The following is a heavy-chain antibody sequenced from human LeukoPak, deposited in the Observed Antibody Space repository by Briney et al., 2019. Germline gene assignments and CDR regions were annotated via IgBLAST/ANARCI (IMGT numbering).Heavy chain of an antibody. J-gene: IGHJ4*02. CDR3: ARPLNGYCSSTSCDGFDN. CDR2: IYPGDSDT. CDR1: GYSFTSYW. Sequence: KIGESLKISCKGSGYSFTSYWIGWVRQMPGKGLEWMGLIYPGDSDTRYSPSFQGQVTISADKSISTAYLQWSSLKASDTAMYYCARPLNGYCSSTSCDGFDNWGQGTWSPSPQ. V-gene: IGHV5-51*01. D-gene: IGHD2-2*03.